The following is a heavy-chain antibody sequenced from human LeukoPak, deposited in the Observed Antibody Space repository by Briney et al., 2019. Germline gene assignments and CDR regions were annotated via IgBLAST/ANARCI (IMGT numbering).Heavy chain of an antibody. CDR3: AKDDRWLQFCC. V-gene: IGHV3-23*01. D-gene: IGHD5-24*01. CDR2: IIPSGHTT. J-gene: IGHJ4*02. Sequence: GGSLRLSCAASGFTFSTYAMSWVRQAPGKGLEWVSGIIPSGHTTYYADSVRGRFTISRDNSRNTLYLQMNSLRAEDTAVYYCAKDDRWLQFCCWGQGTLVTVSA. CDR1: GFTFSTYA.